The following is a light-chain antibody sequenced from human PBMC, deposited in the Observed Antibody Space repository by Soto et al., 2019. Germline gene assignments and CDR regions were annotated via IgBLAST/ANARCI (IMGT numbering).Light chain of an antibody. J-gene: IGKJ1*01. V-gene: IGKV3-20*01. CDR3: QQYGSSPRT. CDR2: GAS. CDR1: QSVSNNY. Sequence: EIVLTQSPGTLSLSPGERATLSCRASQSVSNNYLAWYQQKPGQGPRLLIYGASSRATGIPDRFSGSGSGTDFTLIISRLESEDFAMYYCQQYGSSPRTFGQGTKVDIK.